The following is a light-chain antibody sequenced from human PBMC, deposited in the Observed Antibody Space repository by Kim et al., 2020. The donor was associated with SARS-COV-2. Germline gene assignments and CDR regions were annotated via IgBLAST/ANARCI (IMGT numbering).Light chain of an antibody. CDR2: AAS. CDR1: QSMNRY. Sequence: DIQMTQSPSSLSASVGDRVNITCRASQSMNRYLNWYQQKPGKPPKLLIYAASTLQSGVPSRFSGSGSGTDFTLTISSLQPEDFASYYCQQTYSTPLTFGGGTKLEIK. J-gene: IGKJ4*01. V-gene: IGKV1-39*01. CDR3: QQTYSTPLT.